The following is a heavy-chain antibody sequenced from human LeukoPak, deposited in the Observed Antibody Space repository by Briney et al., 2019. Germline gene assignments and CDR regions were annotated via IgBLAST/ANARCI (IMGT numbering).Heavy chain of an antibody. Sequence: GESLKISCKGSGYTFTNYWIGWVRQMPGKGLEWMGIVHPGDSATRYSPSFQGQVTISADKSISTAYLQWSSLKASDTAMYYCARSQATAANPYYFDYWGQGTLVTVSS. J-gene: IGHJ4*02. D-gene: IGHD2-15*01. CDR2: VHPGDSAT. CDR3: ARSQATAANPYYFDY. V-gene: IGHV5-51*01. CDR1: GYTFTNYW.